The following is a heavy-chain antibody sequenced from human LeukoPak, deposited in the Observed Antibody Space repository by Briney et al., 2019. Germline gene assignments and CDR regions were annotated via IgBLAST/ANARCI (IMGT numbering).Heavy chain of an antibody. CDR1: GFIFSSYW. Sequence: PGGSLRLSCAASGFIFSSYWMSWVRQAPGKGLEWVSVIYSGGSTYYADSVKGRFTISRDNSKNTLYLQMNSLRAEDTAVYYCARDKGAEWSHHRDAFDIWGQGTMVTVSS. J-gene: IGHJ3*02. V-gene: IGHV3-53*01. D-gene: IGHD3-3*01. CDR3: ARDKGAEWSHHRDAFDI. CDR2: IYSGGST.